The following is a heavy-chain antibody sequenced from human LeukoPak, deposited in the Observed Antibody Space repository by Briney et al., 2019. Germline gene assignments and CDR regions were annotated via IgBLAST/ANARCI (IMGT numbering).Heavy chain of an antibody. V-gene: IGHV1-2*02. CDR3: ARAVSRLQQLVLDY. D-gene: IGHD6-13*01. CDR2: INPNSGGT. Sequence: ASVKVSCKASGYTFTGYYMHWVRQAPGQGLEWMGWINPNSGGTNYAQKFQGRVTMTRDTSISAAYMELSRLRSDDTAVYYCARAVSRLQQLVLDYWGQGTLVTVSS. CDR1: GYTFTGYY. J-gene: IGHJ4*02.